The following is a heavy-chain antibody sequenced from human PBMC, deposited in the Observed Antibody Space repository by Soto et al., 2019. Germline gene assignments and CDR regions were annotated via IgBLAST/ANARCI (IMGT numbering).Heavy chain of an antibody. D-gene: IGHD3-10*01. J-gene: IGHJ4*02. Sequence: EVQLLESGGGLVQPGGSLRLSCAASGFTFNNYAMTWVRQAPGKGLEWVSAISGGGDTTSYADSVKGRFTVARDGSKNTLYLQVGGLRAEDTALYYCAKGRGGSGSLTPRVDFWGQGTLVTVSS. CDR1: GFTFNNYA. V-gene: IGHV3-23*01. CDR2: ISGGGDTT. CDR3: AKGRGGSGSLTPRVDF.